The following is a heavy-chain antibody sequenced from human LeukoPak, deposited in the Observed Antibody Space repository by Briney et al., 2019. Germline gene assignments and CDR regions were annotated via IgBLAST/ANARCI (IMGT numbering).Heavy chain of an antibody. CDR3: ARGGGLDV. Sequence: GGSLRLSCAASGFTFSSYGMHWVRRAPGKGLEWVAVIWYDGSNKYYADSVKGRFTISRDNSKNTLYLQMSNLRAEDTAVYFCARGGGLDVWGQGATVTVSS. V-gene: IGHV3-33*01. D-gene: IGHD3-16*01. CDR1: GFTFSSYG. CDR2: IWYDGSNK. J-gene: IGHJ6*02.